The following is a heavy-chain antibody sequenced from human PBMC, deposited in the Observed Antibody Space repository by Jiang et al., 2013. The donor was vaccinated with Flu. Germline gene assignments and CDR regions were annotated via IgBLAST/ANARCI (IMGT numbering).Heavy chain of an antibody. CDR2: IYYSGST. Sequence: GSGLVKPSETLSLTCTVSGGSISSSSYYWGWIRQPPGKGLEWIGSIYYSGSTYYNPSLKSRVTISVDTSKNQFSLKLSSVTAADTAVYYCARQRYDSSAYYFDYWGQGTLVTVSS. CDR3: ARQRYDSSAYYFDY. D-gene: IGHD3-22*01. CDR1: GGSISSSSYY. J-gene: IGHJ4*02. V-gene: IGHV4-39*01.